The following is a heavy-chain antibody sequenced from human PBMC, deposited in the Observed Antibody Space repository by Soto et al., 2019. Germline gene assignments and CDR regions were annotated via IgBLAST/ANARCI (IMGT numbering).Heavy chain of an antibody. CDR3: ARHRDYDILTHYRKYYFDF. Sequence: PSETLSLTCTVSGGSISSYYWSWIRQPPGKGLEWIGYIYNSGSTNYNPSLKSRVTISVDTSKGQFSLQLKSVTAADTAVYYCARHRDYDILTHYRKYYFDFWGQGTLVTVSS. D-gene: IGHD3-9*01. CDR1: GGSISSYY. J-gene: IGHJ4*02. V-gene: IGHV4-59*08. CDR2: IYNSGST.